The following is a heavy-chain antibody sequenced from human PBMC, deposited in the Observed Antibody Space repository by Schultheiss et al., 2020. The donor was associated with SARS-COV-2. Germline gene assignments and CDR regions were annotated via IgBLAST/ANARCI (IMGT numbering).Heavy chain of an antibody. D-gene: IGHD6-19*01. J-gene: IGHJ6*02. V-gene: IGHV3-23*01. Sequence: GGSLRLSCAASGFTFSSYAMSWVRQAPGKGLEWVSAISGSGGSTYYADSVKGRFTISRDNSKNTLYLQMNSLRAEDTAVYYCARSPDHSSGWYRGNAYYYYGMDVWGQGTTVTVSS. CDR3: ARSPDHSSGWYRGNAYYYYGMDV. CDR1: GFTFSSYA. CDR2: ISGSGGST.